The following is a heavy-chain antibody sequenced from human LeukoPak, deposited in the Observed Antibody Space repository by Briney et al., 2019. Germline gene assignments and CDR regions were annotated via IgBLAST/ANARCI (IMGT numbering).Heavy chain of an antibody. J-gene: IGHJ4*02. CDR3: ARDIGDYFDY. Sequence: SETLSLTYTVSGGSISSYYWSWIRQPPGKGLEWIGYIYYSGSTNYNPSLKSRVTISVDTSKNQFSLKLSSVTAADTAVYYCARDIGDYFDYWGQGTLVTVSS. V-gene: IGHV4-59*01. CDR2: IYYSGST. D-gene: IGHD3-10*01. CDR1: GGSISSYY.